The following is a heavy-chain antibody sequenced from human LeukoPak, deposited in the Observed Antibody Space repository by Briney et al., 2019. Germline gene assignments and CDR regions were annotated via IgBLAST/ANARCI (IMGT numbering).Heavy chain of an antibody. CDR3: ARSSMVRGVKVLGY. CDR2: ISSNGGST. V-gene: IGHV3-64*01. D-gene: IGHD3-10*01. Sequence: GGSLRLSCAASGFTFSSYAMHWVRQAPGKGLEYVSAISSNGGSTYYANSVKGRFTISRDNSKNTLYLQMGSLRAEDMAVYYCARSSMVRGVKVLGYWGQGTLVTVSS. J-gene: IGHJ4*02. CDR1: GFTFSSYA.